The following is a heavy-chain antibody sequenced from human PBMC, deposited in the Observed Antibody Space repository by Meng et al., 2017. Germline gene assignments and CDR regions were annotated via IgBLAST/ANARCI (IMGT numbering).Heavy chain of an antibody. D-gene: IGHD7-27*01. J-gene: IGHJ4*02. CDR1: GDTLNTSN. CDR2: INPSDNSA. CDR3: ATDNWGPHY. V-gene: IGHV1-46*02. Sequence: QVELVQSGAEVKKPGASVKVSCKASGDTLNTSNMHWVRQAPGQGLEWMGIINPSDNSAAYAQGFQGRLTMTRDTCTSTLYMELTSLQFEDTAIYYCATDNWGPHYWGQGTLVTVSS.